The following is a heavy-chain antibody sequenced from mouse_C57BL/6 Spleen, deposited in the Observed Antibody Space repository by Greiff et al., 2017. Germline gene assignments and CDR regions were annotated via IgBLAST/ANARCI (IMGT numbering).Heavy chain of an antibody. Sequence: VQLQQSGPELVKPGASVKISCKASGYSFTDYNMNWVKQSNGKSLEWIGVINPNYGTTSYNQKFKGKATLTVYQSSSTAYMQLNSLTSEDSAGYYCARCYYGSSCYFDYWGQGTTLTVSS. V-gene: IGHV1-39*01. D-gene: IGHD1-1*01. CDR3: ARCYYGSSCYFDY. CDR1: GYSFTDYN. CDR2: INPNYGTT. J-gene: IGHJ2*01.